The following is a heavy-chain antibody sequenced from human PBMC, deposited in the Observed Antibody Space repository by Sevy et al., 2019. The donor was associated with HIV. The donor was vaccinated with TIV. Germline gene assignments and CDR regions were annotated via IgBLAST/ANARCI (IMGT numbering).Heavy chain of an antibody. J-gene: IGHJ3*01. CDR1: GLTFRSHA. Sequence: GGSLRLSCAASGLTFRSHAMHWVRQAPGKGLEWVTVISYDGAERYYGESVKGRFTVSRDNSKNTLYLQMNSLRPDDTAVYYCAREAGYSAKNDAFAFWGQGTMVTVSS. D-gene: IGHD1-26*01. CDR3: AREAGYSAKNDAFAF. CDR2: ISYDGAER. V-gene: IGHV3-30-3*01.